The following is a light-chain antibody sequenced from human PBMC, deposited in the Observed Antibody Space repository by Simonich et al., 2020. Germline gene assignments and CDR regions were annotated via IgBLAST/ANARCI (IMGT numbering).Light chain of an antibody. J-gene: IGKJ1*01. CDR1: QSLLHSNGYNY. V-gene: IGKV2-28*01. CDR2: LGA. Sequence: DIVMTQSPLSLPVTPGEPASISCRSSQSLLHSNGYNYLDWYLQKPGQSPQLLIYLGANRDPGVPDRFSGSGSGTDFTLKSSRVEAEDVGVYYCMQALQTPRTFGQGTKVEIK. CDR3: MQALQTPRT.